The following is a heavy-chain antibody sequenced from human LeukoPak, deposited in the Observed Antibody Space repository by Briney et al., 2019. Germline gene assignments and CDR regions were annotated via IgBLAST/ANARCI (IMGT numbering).Heavy chain of an antibody. CDR2: SSSSGSTT. D-gene: IGHD1-26*01. CDR3: ARAGSIRFDY. V-gene: IGHV3-23*01. Sequence: SPSSSSGSTTYYADSVKGRFTISRDNSKNTLYLQMNSLRVEDTAVYYCARAGSIRFDYWGQGTLVTVSS. J-gene: IGHJ4*02.